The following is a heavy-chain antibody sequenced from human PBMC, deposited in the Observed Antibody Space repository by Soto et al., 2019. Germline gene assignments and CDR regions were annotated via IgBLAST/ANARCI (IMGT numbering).Heavy chain of an antibody. J-gene: IGHJ5*02. CDR3: ARDRCSCWQPNCFDP. Sequence: QVQLQESGPGLVKPSQTLSLTCTVSGGSISSGGYYWSWIRQHPGKCLEWIGYIYYSGSTYYNPSLKSRVTISVDTSKNQCSLKLSSVTAADTAVYYCARDRCSCWQPNCFDPWGQGTLVTVSS. D-gene: IGHD6-13*01. V-gene: IGHV4-31*03. CDR2: IYYSGST. CDR1: GGSISSGGYY.